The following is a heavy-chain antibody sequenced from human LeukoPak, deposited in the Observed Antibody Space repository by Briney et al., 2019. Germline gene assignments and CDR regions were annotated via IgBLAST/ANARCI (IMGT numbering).Heavy chain of an antibody. CDR2: IYYSGST. CDR1: GGSISSYY. Sequence: PSETLSLTCMVSGGSISSYYWSWIRQPPWQGLEWIGYIYYSGSTNYNPSLKSRVNISVDTSKNQFSLKLSSVTAADTAVYYCARGDDWFDPWGQGTLVTVSS. J-gene: IGHJ5*02. V-gene: IGHV4-59*01. CDR3: ARGDDWFDP. D-gene: IGHD5-24*01.